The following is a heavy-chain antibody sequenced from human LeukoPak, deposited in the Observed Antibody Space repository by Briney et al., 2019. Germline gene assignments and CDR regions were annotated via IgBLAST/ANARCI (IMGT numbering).Heavy chain of an antibody. J-gene: IGHJ5*02. CDR1: GGSISSGDYY. CDR2: TYYSGST. D-gene: IGHD3-22*01. Sequence: SETLSLTCTVSGGSISSGDYYWSWIRQPPGKGLEWIGYTYYSGSTYYNPSLKSRAAISVDTSKNQFSLKLTSVTAADTAVYYCARPYYYDSRIDPWGQGTLVTVSS. V-gene: IGHV4-30-4*01. CDR3: ARPYYYDSRIDP.